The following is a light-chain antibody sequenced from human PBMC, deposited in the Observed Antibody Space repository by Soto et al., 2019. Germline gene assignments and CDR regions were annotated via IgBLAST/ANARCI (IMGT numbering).Light chain of an antibody. J-gene: IGKJ1*01. CDR1: QSITSKF. CDR2: GTS. V-gene: IGKV3-20*01. Sequence: VLQQSRVLLYRPPSYVTTLSCRSSQSITSKFLAWYQQRPGQAPRLLIHGTSNRATDIPDRFSGSASGTDFLLTISRLEPEDFAVYYCLQYDSSTQRLGEGAKVDIK. CDR3: LQYDSSTQR.